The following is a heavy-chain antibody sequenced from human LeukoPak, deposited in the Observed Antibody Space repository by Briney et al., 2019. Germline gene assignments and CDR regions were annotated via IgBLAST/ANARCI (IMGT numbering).Heavy chain of an antibody. CDR2: MNPNSGNT. CDR1: GYTFTSYD. V-gene: IGHV1-8*01. D-gene: IGHD2-2*01. Sequence: ASVKVSCKASGYTFTSYDINWVRQATGQGLEWMGWMNPNSGNTGYAQKFQGRVTMTRDTSISTAYMELSSLRSEDRAVYYCARYGVPAAQYYFDYWGQGTLVTVSS. CDR3: ARYGVPAAQYYFDY. J-gene: IGHJ4*02.